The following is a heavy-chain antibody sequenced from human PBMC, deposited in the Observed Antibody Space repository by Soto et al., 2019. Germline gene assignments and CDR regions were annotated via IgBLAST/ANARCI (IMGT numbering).Heavy chain of an antibody. V-gene: IGHV3-33*08. Sequence: QVKLVESGGGVVQPGRSLRLSCAASGFTFRNHAMHWVRQAPGKGLEWVGLIWYDGTSKYYADSVKGRFTISRDNSKNTLYLEMNSLRVEDTAIYYCARDQGVVIIKDHWGQGTLVTVSS. CDR1: GFTFRNHA. D-gene: IGHD6-6*01. J-gene: IGHJ4*02. CDR3: ARDQGVVIIKDH. CDR2: IWYDGTSK.